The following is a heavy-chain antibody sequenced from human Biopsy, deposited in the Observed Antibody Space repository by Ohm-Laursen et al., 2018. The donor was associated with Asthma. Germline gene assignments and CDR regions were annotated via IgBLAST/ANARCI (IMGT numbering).Heavy chain of an antibody. V-gene: IGHV3-30*03. Sequence: SLRLSCAASGFSFSNFGMHWVRQAPGKGLEWVAVISFDGSNEDYADSVKGRFTISRDNSQNTLSLEMNSLRVEDTAVYYCARGREGSGSYFTSHWFDPWGQGTLVTVSS. CDR1: GFSFSNFG. J-gene: IGHJ5*02. CDR3: ARGREGSGSYFTSHWFDP. D-gene: IGHD3-10*01. CDR2: ISFDGSNE.